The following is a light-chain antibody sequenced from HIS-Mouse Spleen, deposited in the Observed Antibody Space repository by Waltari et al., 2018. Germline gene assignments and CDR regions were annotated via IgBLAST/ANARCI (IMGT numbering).Light chain of an antibody. CDR1: SSDVGGYNY. Sequence: QSALTQPRSVSGSPGQSVTISCTGTSSDVGGYNYVSWYQQHPGKAPNLMIYDVSKRPSGVPVRFSGSKSGNTASRTISGLQAEDEADYYCCSYAGSYTFPYVFGTGTKVTVL. CDR2: DVS. J-gene: IGLJ1*01. V-gene: IGLV2-11*01. CDR3: CSYAGSYTFPYV.